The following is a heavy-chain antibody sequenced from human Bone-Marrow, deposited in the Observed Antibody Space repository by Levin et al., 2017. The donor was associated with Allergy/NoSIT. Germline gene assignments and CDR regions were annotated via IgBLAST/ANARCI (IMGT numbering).Heavy chain of an antibody. CDR3: GAEFDF. J-gene: IGHJ4*02. Sequence: SGPTLVKPTQTLTLTCTFSGFSMDTDGLGVGWIRQPPGKALEWPALIFWDDDKRYSPSLKSRLSITKDASKNQVVLTMTNMDPVDTATYCCGAEFDFWGQGILVTVSS. CDR1: GFSMDTDGLG. CDR2: IFWDDDK. V-gene: IGHV2-5*02.